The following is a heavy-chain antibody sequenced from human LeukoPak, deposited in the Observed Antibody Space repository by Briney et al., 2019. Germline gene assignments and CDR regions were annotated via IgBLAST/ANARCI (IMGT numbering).Heavy chain of an antibody. V-gene: IGHV4-34*01. D-gene: IGHD1-26*01. Sequence: SETLSLTCAVYVGSFSGYYWSWIRQPPGKGLEWIGEINHSGSTNYNPSLKSRVTISVDTSKNQFSLKLSSMTAADTAVYYCARRPRNSGSYDGPPGLDYWGQGTRVTVSS. J-gene: IGHJ4*02. CDR2: INHSGST. CDR3: ARRPRNSGSYDGPPGLDY. CDR1: VGSFSGYY.